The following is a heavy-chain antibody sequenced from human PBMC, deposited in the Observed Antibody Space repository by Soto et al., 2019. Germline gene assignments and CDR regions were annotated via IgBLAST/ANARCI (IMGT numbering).Heavy chain of an antibody. V-gene: IGHV1-69*13. D-gene: IGHD6-6*01. CDR2: IIPIFGTA. CDR3: ARGDKYSTSSDYYYYGMDV. J-gene: IGHJ6*02. CDR1: GGTFSSYA. Sequence: SVKVSCKASGGTFSSYAISWVRQAPGQGLEWMGGIIPIFGTANYAQKFQGRVTITADESTSTAYMELSSLRSEDTAVYYCARGDKYSTSSDYYYYGMDVWGQGTTVTVSS.